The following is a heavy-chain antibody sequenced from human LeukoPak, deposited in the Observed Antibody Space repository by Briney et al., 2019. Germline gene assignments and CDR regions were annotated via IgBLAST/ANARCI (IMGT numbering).Heavy chain of an antibody. V-gene: IGHV3-30*18. J-gene: IGHJ4*02. CDR2: ISYDGSNK. Sequence: GGSLRLSCAASGFTFSSYGMHWVRQAPGKGLEWVAVISYDGSNKYYADSVKGRFTISRDNSKNTLYLQMNSLRAEDTAVYYCAKGWDTAVDYWGQGTLVTVSS. CDR3: AKGWDTAVDY. D-gene: IGHD5-18*01. CDR1: GFTFSSYG.